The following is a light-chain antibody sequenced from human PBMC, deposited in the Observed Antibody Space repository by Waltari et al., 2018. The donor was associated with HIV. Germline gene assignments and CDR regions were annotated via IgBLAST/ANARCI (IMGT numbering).Light chain of an antibody. CDR1: TGAGTSGNS. CDR3: LLYYGGAQRYV. Sequence: QTVVTQDPSLTVSPGGSVTLPCASRTGAGTSGNSPYSFQQKPGQAPRGLIYRTSNKNSWTPARFSGSLLGGKAALTLSGVQPEDEAEYYCLLYYGGAQRYVFGTGTKVTVL. CDR2: RTS. V-gene: IGLV7-43*01. J-gene: IGLJ1*01.